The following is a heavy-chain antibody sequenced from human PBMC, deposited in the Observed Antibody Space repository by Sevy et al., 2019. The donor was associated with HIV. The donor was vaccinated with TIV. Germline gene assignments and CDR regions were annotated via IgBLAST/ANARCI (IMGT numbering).Heavy chain of an antibody. CDR2: LIGGGSRT. CDR1: GFTFNRYS. CDR3: AKRRVQSGLSGGGANYGWDV. D-gene: IGHD2-8*02. V-gene: IGHV3-23*01. Sequence: GGSLRLSCAASGFTFNRYSMHWVRQAPGKGLEWVSTLIGGGSRTYYADSVTGRFTISRDNSRNTLYLKMNSLRAEDTAVYYCAKRRVQSGLSGGGANYGWDVCGQGTTVTVSS. J-gene: IGHJ6*02.